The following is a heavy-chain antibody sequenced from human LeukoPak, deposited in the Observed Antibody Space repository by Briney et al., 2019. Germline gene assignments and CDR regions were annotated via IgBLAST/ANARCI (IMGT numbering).Heavy chain of an antibody. D-gene: IGHD2-2*01. CDR1: GYTFTSYG. V-gene: IGHV1-18*01. J-gene: IGHJ3*02. CDR2: ISAYNGNT. CDR3: ARDKSEVVPAVKVADI. Sequence: ASVKVSCKASGYTFTSYGISWVRQAPGQGLEWMGWISAYNGNTNYAQKLQGRVTMTTDTSTSTAYMELRSLRSDDTAVYYCARDKSEVVPAVKVADIWGQGTMVTVSS.